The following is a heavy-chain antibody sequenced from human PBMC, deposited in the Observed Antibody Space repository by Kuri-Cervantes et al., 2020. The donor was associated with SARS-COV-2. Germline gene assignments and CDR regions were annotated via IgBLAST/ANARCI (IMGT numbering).Heavy chain of an antibody. D-gene: IGHD3-22*01. CDR2: IYNSGST. V-gene: IGHV4-59*08. CDR3: ARGDTYYYDSSGYWVY. CDR1: GGSISSYY. Sequence: SETLSLTCTVSGGSISSYYWSWIRQPPGKGLEGIGSIYNSGSTYYNPSLKSRVTISVDTSKNQFSLKLSPVTAADTAVYYCARGDTYYYDSSGYWVYWGQGTLVTVSS. J-gene: IGHJ4*02.